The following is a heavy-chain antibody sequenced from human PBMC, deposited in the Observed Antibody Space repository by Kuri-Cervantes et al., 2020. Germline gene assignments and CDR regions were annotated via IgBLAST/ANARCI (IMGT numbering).Heavy chain of an antibody. D-gene: IGHD6-13*01. CDR1: GFTFSSYT. CDR2: ISSSTTDI. V-gene: IGHV3-21*01. J-gene: IGHJ4*02. CDR3: ARETGSSGYAWGY. Sequence: GGSLRLSCAASGFTFSSYTMNWVRRAPGKGLEWVSSISSSTTDIQYADSVKGRFTISRDNAKNSLYLQMNSLRAEDTALYYCARETGSSGYAWGYWGQGTLVTVSS.